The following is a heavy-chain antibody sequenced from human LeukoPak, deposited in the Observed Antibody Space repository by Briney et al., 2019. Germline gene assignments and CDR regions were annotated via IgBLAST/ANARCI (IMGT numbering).Heavy chain of an antibody. CDR2: IYYSGST. CDR1: GGSISSSSYY. D-gene: IGHD5-24*01. Sequence: SETLSLTCTVSGGSISSSSYYWGWIRQPPGKGLEWIGSIYYSGSTYYNPPLKSRVTISVDTSKNQFSLRLSSVTAADTAVYYCARRSYNSPFRYWGQGTLVTVSS. J-gene: IGHJ4*02. V-gene: IGHV4-39*07. CDR3: ARRSYNSPFRY.